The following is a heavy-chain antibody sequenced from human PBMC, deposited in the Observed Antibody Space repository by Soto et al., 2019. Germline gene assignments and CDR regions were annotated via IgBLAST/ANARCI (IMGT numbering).Heavy chain of an antibody. CDR1: GFTFTRYS. CDR3: ARESEDLTSNFDY. J-gene: IGHJ4*02. CDR2: ICSTTNYI. V-gene: IGHV3-21*06. Sequence: EVQLVESGGGLVKPGGSLRLSCAASGFTFTRYSMNWVRQAPGKGLEWVSSICSTTNYIYYGDSMKGRFTISRDNAKNPLYLEMNSLRAEDTAVYYCARESEDLTSNFDYWGQGTLVTVSS.